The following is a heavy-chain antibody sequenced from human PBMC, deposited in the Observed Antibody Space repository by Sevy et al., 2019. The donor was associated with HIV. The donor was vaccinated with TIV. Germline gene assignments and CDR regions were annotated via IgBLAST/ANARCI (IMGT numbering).Heavy chain of an antibody. Sequence: SETLSLTCAVHGGSFNTYQWSWIRQPPGKGLEWIGEINHSGATNYSPSLKSRVTISADKSNNQFSLRLSSVTAADTAVYYCAKSYDYLWGSYRQGWFDPWGQGTLVTVSS. J-gene: IGHJ5*02. CDR3: AKSYDYLWGSYRQGWFDP. CDR2: INHSGAT. V-gene: IGHV4-34*01. D-gene: IGHD3-16*02. CDR1: GGSFNTYQ.